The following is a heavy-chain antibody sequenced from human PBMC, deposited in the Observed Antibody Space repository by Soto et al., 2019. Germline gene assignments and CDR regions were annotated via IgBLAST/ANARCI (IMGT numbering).Heavy chain of an antibody. CDR2: INPQNGNT. D-gene: IGHD3-9*01. J-gene: IGHJ4*02. Sequence: QVQLVQSGTEVKKPGASVKVSCKASDSSLSSYAISWVRQAPGQGREWIGWINPQNGNTNYAQKFRGRISITTDTPATTAYLELRSLRFDDTAMYYFVRDELTPPGLGFVYWGLGTLVTVSS. V-gene: IGHV1-18*01. CDR3: VRDELTPPGLGFVY. CDR1: DSSLSSYA.